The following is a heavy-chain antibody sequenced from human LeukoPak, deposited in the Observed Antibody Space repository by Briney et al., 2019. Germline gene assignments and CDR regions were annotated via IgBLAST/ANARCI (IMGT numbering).Heavy chain of an antibody. D-gene: IGHD3-9*01. CDR3: ARHPRYFDWLRWDFDY. CDR2: IYYSGST. V-gene: IGHV4-59*08. Sequence: SETLSLTCTVSGGSISSYYWSWIRQPPGKGLEWIGYIYYSGSTNYNPSLKSRVTISVDTSKNQFSLKLSSVTAADTAVYYCARHPRYFDWLRWDFDYWGQGTLVTVSS. J-gene: IGHJ4*02. CDR1: GGSISSYY.